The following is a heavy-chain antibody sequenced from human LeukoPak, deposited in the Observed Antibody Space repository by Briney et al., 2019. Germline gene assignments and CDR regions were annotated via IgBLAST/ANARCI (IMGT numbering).Heavy chain of an antibody. CDR2: MYYSGST. J-gene: IGHJ3*02. V-gene: IGHV4-59*08. CDR1: GGSISTYY. Sequence: SETLSLTSTVSGGSISTYYWSWIRQPPGKGLEWIGSMYYSGSTNYKPSLKSRVTISVDTSKNQFSLKLSSVTAADTAVYYCARHAYYYDRSGSYEAFDIWGQGTMVTVSS. D-gene: IGHD3-22*01. CDR3: ARHAYYYDRSGSYEAFDI.